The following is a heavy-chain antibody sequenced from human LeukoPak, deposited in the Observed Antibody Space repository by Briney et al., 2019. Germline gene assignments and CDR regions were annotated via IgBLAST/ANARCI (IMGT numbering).Heavy chain of an antibody. CDR3: ARELAYCGGDCYSGSENDY. J-gene: IGHJ4*02. V-gene: IGHV1-18*01. CDR1: GYTFTSYG. Sequence: ASVKVSCKASGYTFTSYGISWVRQAPGQGLEWMGWISAYNGNTNYAQKLQGRVTMTTDTSTSTAYMELRSLRSDDTAVYYCARELAYCGGDCYSGSENDYWGQGTLVTVSS. CDR2: ISAYNGNT. D-gene: IGHD2-21*02.